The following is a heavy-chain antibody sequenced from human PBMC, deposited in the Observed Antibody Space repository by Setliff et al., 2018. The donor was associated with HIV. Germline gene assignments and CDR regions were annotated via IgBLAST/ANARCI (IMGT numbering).Heavy chain of an antibody. D-gene: IGHD7-27*01. CDR1: GYSISSGYY. CDR3: ARDLPELTGRSFDP. Sequence: PSETLSLTCAVSGYSISSGYYWGWIRQPPGKGLEWIGSIYHSGSTYYNPSLKSRVTISLDTSKNQFSLKLSSVTAADTAVYYCARDLPELTGRSFDPWGQGIQVTVSS. V-gene: IGHV4-38-2*01. J-gene: IGHJ5*02. CDR2: IYHSGST.